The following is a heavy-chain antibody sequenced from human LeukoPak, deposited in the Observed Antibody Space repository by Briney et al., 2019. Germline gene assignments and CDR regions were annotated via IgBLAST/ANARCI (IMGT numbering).Heavy chain of an antibody. Sequence: ASVKVSCKASGYTFTSNYIHWVRQAPGQGLEWMGMIYPRDGSTSYAQKFQGRVTMTRDTSTSTVYMELSSLRSEDTAVYYCASTPARYYDFWSGYYTPPSVYYGMDVWGQGTTVTVSS. V-gene: IGHV1-46*01. J-gene: IGHJ6*02. CDR2: IYPRDGST. CDR1: GYTFTSNY. D-gene: IGHD3-3*01. CDR3: ASTPARYYDFWSGYYTPPSVYYGMDV.